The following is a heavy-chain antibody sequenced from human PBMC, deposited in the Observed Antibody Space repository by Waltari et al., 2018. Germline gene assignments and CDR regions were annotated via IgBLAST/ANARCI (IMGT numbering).Heavy chain of an antibody. D-gene: IGHD3-3*01. CDR1: GGSISSSSYY. J-gene: IGHJ4*02. CDR3: ARLSGYYDFWSGYYYYFDY. Sequence: QLQLQESGPGLVKPSENLSLTCTVSGGSISSSSYYWGWIRQPPGKGLEWIGSIYYSGSTYYNPSLKSRVTISVDTSKNQFSLKLSSVTAADTAVYYCARLSGYYDFWSGYYYYFDYWGQGTLVTVSS. CDR2: IYYSGST. V-gene: IGHV4-39*01.